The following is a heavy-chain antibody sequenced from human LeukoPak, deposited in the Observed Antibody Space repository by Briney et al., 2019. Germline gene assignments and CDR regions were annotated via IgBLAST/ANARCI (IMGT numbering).Heavy chain of an antibody. CDR3: ARLRRDSSSWTYYFDY. Sequence: SETLSLTCTVSGGSISSYYWSWIRQPPGKGLEWIGYIYYSGSTNYNPSLKSRVTISVDTSKNQFSLKLSSVTAAETALYYCARLRRDSSSWTYYFDYWGQGTLVTVSS. J-gene: IGHJ4*02. V-gene: IGHV4-59*08. CDR1: GGSISSYY. D-gene: IGHD6-13*01. CDR2: IYYSGST.